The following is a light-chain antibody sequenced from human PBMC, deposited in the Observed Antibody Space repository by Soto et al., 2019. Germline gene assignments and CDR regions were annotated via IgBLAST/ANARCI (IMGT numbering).Light chain of an antibody. J-gene: IGKJ4*01. CDR2: DAS. V-gene: IGKV3-11*01. Sequence: EVVVTQSPATLSLSPGERATLSCRASQSVRSYLGWYQQKPGQPPRLLIYDASNRAPGIPARFSGSGSGTDFTLTISSLEPEDFAVYYCQQRSDWLTFGGGTKVDIK. CDR3: QQRSDWLT. CDR1: QSVRSY.